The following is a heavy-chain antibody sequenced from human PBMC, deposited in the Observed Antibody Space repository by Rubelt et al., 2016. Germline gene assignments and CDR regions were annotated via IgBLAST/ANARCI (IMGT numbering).Heavy chain of an antibody. V-gene: IGHV4-39*07. CDR3: ANGVQAKRSFDY. J-gene: IGHJ4*02. CDR1: GGSLSSRTYY. Sequence: QLQLQESGPGLVKPSETLSLTCSVSGGSLSSRTYYWGWVRQPPGKGLEWIANLYTTGNTDYNPSLKSRVTMSLDTAKNPSALKLTAVTAADTAAYDCANGVQAKRSFDYWGQGTLVTVSS. CDR2: LYTTGNT. D-gene: IGHD2-2*01.